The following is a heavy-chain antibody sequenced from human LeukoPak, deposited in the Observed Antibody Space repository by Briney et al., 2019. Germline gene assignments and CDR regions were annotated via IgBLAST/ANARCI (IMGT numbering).Heavy chain of an antibody. Sequence: PSETLSLTCTVSGGSISSYYWSWIRQPPGKRLEWIGYIYYSGSTNYNPSLKSRVTISVDTSKNQFSLKLSSVTAADTAVYYCARFHCSGGSCYLNWFDPWGQGTLVTVSS. CDR1: GGSISSYY. J-gene: IGHJ5*02. CDR3: ARFHCSGGSCYLNWFDP. D-gene: IGHD2-15*01. V-gene: IGHV4-59*08. CDR2: IYYSGST.